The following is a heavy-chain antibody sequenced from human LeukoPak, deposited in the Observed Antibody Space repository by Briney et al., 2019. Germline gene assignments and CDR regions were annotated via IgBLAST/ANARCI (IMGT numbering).Heavy chain of an antibody. CDR2: ISYSGST. CDR3: AGPGSAWFDAFDI. Sequence: SETLSLTCTVSGGSIGSTRYYWGWIRQPPGKGLEWIGSISYSGSTHYNPSLQSRFTISVDTSKNQFSLKVTSVTASDTAVYYCAGPGSAWFDAFDIWGQGTLVTVSS. CDR1: GGSIGSTRYY. J-gene: IGHJ3*02. D-gene: IGHD6-19*01. V-gene: IGHV4-39*01.